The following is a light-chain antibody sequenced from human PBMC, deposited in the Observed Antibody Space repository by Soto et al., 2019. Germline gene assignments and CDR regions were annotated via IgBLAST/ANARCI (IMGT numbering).Light chain of an antibody. CDR2: HNN. CDR3: ATWDDSLSGVE. J-gene: IGLJ3*02. CDR1: SSNIGRNT. V-gene: IGLV1-44*01. Sequence: QSVLTQPPSASGTPGQRVTIPCSGSSSNIGRNTVNWYQRLPGAAPRLLVYHNNQRPSGVPDRFSGSKSGTSASLAISGLQSEDEADYYCATWDDSLSGVEFGGGTQLTVL.